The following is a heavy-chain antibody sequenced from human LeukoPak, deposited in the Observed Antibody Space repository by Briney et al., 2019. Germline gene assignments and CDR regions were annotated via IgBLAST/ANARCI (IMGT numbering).Heavy chain of an antibody. D-gene: IGHD5-12*01. Sequence: ASVKVFCKASGYTFTGHYMHWVRQAPGQGLEWMGWINPNSGDTNYAQKFQGRVTMTRDTSISTAYMELSRLRSDDTAMYYCARRHRRSGYGPLGPNWFDPWGQGTLVTVSS. CDR2: INPNSGDT. V-gene: IGHV1-2*02. CDR3: ARRHRRSGYGPLGPNWFDP. CDR1: GYTFTGHY. J-gene: IGHJ5*02.